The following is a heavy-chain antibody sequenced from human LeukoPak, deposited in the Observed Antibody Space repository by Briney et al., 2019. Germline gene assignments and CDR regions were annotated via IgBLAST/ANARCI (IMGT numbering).Heavy chain of an antibody. CDR3: ARARGYWEKDYYYYGMDV. J-gene: IGHJ6*02. D-gene: IGHD2-2*03. Sequence: TSETLSLTCTVSGGSISSYYWSWIRQPAGKGLEWIGRIYTSGSTNYNPSLKSRVTMSVDTSKNQFSLKLSSVTAADTAVHYCARARGYWEKDYYYYGMDVWGQGTTVTVSS. CDR2: IYTSGST. CDR1: GGSISSYY. V-gene: IGHV4-4*07.